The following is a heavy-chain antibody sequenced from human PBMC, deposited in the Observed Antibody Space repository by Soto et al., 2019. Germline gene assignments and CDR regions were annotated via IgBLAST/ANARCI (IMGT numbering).Heavy chain of an antibody. CDR3: ARGVASGYYYPPPLDAFDI. Sequence: EVQLVESGGGLVKPGGSLRLSCAASGFTFSSYSMNWVRQAPGKGLEWVSSISSSSSYIYYADSVKGRFTISRDNAKNSLYLQMNRLKAEDTAVYYCARGVASGYYYPPPLDAFDIWGQGTMVTVSS. V-gene: IGHV3-21*01. J-gene: IGHJ3*02. CDR1: GFTFSSYS. D-gene: IGHD3-22*01. CDR2: ISSSSSYI.